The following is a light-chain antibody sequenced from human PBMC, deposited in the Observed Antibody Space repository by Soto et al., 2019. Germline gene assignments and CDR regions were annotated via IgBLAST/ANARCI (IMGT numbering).Light chain of an antibody. Sequence: EIVLTQSTATLSGSSGVSATLSCRASQSVSSNLAWYQQTPGQAPRLLIYGASTRATGIPARFSGSGSGTEFTLTISSLQSEDFAVYYCQQYNNWPPWTFGQGTKVDIK. CDR3: QQYNNWPPWT. J-gene: IGKJ1*01. V-gene: IGKV3-15*01. CDR2: GAS. CDR1: QSVSSN.